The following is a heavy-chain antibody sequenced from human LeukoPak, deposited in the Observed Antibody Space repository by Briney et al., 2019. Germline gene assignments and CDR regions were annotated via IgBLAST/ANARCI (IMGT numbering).Heavy chain of an antibody. CDR3: ARALPITVIVVVIRDDAFDI. V-gene: IGHV1-2*02. D-gene: IGHD3-22*01. CDR2: INPNSGGT. CDR1: GYTFTGYY. J-gene: IGHJ3*02. Sequence: ASVKVSCKASGYTFTGYYMHWVRQAPGQGLEWMGWINPNSGGTNYAQKFQGRVTMTRDTSISTAYMELSRLRSDDTAVYYCARALPITVIVVVIRDDAFDIWGQGTMVTVSS.